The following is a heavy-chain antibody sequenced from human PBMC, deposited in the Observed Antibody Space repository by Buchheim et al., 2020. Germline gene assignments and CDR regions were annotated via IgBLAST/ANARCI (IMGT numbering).Heavy chain of an antibody. CDR1: GASISDYY. V-gene: IGHV4-4*07. D-gene: IGHD3-22*01. CDR2: TYTSWSI. J-gene: IGHJ5*02. Sequence: QVQLQESGPGLVKPSETLSLTCTVSGASISDYYWTWIRQPAGKGLEWIGRTYTSWSINYNPSLTRRITISVDTSKNQIYLKVRSVTAADTAVYYCARGGYYYESTSWGQGTL. CDR3: ARGGYYYESTS.